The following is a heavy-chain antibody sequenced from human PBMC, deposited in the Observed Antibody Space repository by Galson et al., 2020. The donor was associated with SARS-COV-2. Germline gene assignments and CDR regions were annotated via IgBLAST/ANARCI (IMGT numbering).Heavy chain of an antibody. CDR2: ISSRSSYI. V-gene: IGHV3-21*01. CDR3: ATLGATDVGYVFDN. Sequence: GESLKIYCAASGFTFSSYSMNWVRQAPGKGLEWVSSISSRSSYIYYADSVKGRFTISRDNAKNSLYLQMDTLRAEDTAVYYCATLGATDVGYVFDNWGQGTMVTVSS. CDR1: GFTFSSYS. J-gene: IGHJ3*02. D-gene: IGHD1-26*01.